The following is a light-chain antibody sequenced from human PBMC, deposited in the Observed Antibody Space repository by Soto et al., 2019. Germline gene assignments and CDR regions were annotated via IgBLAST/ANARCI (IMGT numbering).Light chain of an antibody. CDR2: GAS. J-gene: IGKJ1*01. Sequence: EIVLTQSPGTLSLSPGERVTLSCRASQNVSSRFLAWYQQKPGQAPRLLIYGASNRATGIPDRFSGSGSGTDFTLAISRLEPEDFAVYHCHQFGSSRGTFGQGTKVEIK. V-gene: IGKV3-20*01. CDR1: QNVSSRF. CDR3: HQFGSSRGT.